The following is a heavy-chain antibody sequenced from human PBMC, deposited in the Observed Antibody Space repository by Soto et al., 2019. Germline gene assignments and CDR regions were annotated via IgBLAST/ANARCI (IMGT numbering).Heavy chain of an antibody. Sequence: HVQLQESGPGLVKPSEPLSLTCSVSAGSISRYYWGWVRQSPGEGLEWIAHISYTVDASYNPSLNSRVTISLATSKNQIALRLMSVTAADTAVYYCVGSLMSRAMESFDYWGQGTLVTVTS. CDR1: AGSISRYY. CDR2: ISYTVDA. J-gene: IGHJ4*02. V-gene: IGHV4-59*01. CDR3: VGSLMSRAMESFDY. D-gene: IGHD5-18*01.